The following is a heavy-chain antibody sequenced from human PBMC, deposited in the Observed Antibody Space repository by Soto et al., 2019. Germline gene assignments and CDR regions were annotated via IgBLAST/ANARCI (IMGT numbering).Heavy chain of an antibody. CDR2: IHSSGST. Sequence: SATLSLTCAVSGGSISNFYWSWIRQPPGKGLQWIGYIHSSGSTNYNPSLKSRLTISVDTSKNQFSLSLSSLTAADTAVYYCARGGWSLDPWGQGTLVTVSS. V-gene: IGHV4-59*01. J-gene: IGHJ5*02. CDR3: ARGGWSLDP. CDR1: GGSISNFY. D-gene: IGHD6-19*01.